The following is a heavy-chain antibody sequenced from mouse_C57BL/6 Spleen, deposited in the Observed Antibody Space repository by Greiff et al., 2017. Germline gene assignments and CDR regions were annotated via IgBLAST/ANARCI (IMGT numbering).Heavy chain of an antibody. CDR3: ARPHYYGSSWYFDV. J-gene: IGHJ1*03. CDR2: ISDGGSYT. V-gene: IGHV5-4*03. D-gene: IGHD1-1*01. Sequence: EVMLVESGGGLVKPGGSLKLSCAASGFTFSSYAMSWVRQTPEKRLEWVATISDGGSYTYYPDNVKGRFTISRDNAKNNLYLQMSHLKSEDTAMYYCARPHYYGSSWYFDVWGTGTTVTVSS. CDR1: GFTFSSYA.